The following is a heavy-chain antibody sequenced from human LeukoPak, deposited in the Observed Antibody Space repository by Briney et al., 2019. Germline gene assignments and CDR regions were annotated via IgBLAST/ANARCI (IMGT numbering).Heavy chain of an antibody. CDR2: IFPIFGRA. Sequence: SVTVSFMASGGSFNIYAISWVGEAPGQGQEWMGRIFPIFGRANYEQKFQGRVTITTDEDTSTDYMELSSLRSEDTAVYYCARESGSYEAYFDYWGQGTLVTVSS. D-gene: IGHD1-26*01. CDR1: GGSFNIYA. CDR3: ARESGSYEAYFDY. J-gene: IGHJ4*02. V-gene: IGHV1-69*05.